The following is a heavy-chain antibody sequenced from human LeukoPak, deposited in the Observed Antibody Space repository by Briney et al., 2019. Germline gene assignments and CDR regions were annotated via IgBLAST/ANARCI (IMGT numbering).Heavy chain of an antibody. CDR2: ISYDGSNK. CDR3: AKSQDGIAVAGKPRRPDDAFDI. J-gene: IGHJ3*02. CDR1: GFTFSSYG. Sequence: PGGSLRLSCAASGFTFSSYGMHWVRQAPGKGLEWVAVISYDGSNKYYADSVKGRFTISRDNSKNTLYLQMNSLRAEDTAVYYCAKSQDGIAVAGKPRRPDDAFDIWGQGTMVTVSS. V-gene: IGHV3-30*18. D-gene: IGHD6-19*01.